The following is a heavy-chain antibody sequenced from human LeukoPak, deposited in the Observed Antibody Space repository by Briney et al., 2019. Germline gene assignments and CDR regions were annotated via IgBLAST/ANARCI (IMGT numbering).Heavy chain of an antibody. D-gene: IGHD2-21*02. CDR3: AKDHIVVVTAIPNFDY. CDR1: GFTFSGYA. Sequence: GGSLRLSCGASGFTFSGYAMNWVRQAPRKGLEWVSAISGSGGSTYYADSVKGRFTISRDNSKNTLYLQMNSLRAEDTAVYYCAKDHIVVVTAIPNFDYWGQGTLVTVSS. J-gene: IGHJ4*02. CDR2: ISGSGGST. V-gene: IGHV3-23*01.